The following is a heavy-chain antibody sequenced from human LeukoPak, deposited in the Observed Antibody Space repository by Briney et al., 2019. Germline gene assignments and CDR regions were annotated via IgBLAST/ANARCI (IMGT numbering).Heavy chain of an antibody. J-gene: IGHJ4*02. CDR2: ISDGGNDA. CDR1: GFTFSYYS. V-gene: IGHV3-21*03. Sequence: GGSLRLSCAASGFTFSYYSMNWVRQAPGQRPEWVASISDGGNDAYYADSLKGRFVISRDNARNSLYLQIDRLRVEDTGVYYCASPIGDWGRGTLVTVSS. CDR3: ASPIGD.